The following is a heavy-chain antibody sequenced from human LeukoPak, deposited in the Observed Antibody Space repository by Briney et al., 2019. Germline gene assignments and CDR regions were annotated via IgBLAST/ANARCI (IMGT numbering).Heavy chain of an antibody. Sequence: GGSLRLSCAASGLTLSSYSMNWVRQAPGKGLEWVSFISSSSSPIYYADSVKGRFTISRDNARNSLYLQMNSLRAEDTAVYYCARKYCSSTSCYFTNMDVWGKGTTVTVSS. D-gene: IGHD2-2*01. J-gene: IGHJ6*03. CDR3: ARKYCSSTSCYFTNMDV. V-gene: IGHV3-48*01. CDR2: ISSSSSPI. CDR1: GLTLSSYS.